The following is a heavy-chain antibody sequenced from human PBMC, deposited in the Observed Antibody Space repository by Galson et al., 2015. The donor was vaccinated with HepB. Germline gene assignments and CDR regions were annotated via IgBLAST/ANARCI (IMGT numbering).Heavy chain of an antibody. Sequence: SLRLSCAASGFTFSGSAIHWVRQAPGKGLEWVGRIRSEAGNKATAYVESLRGRFTIARDDSKNTAYLHMNSLKTEDTAVYYCTRLGDFSGYSSRWGQGTLVTVSS. V-gene: IGHV3-73*01. D-gene: IGHD6-13*01. CDR1: GFTFSGSA. CDR3: TRLGDFSGYSSR. J-gene: IGHJ4*02. CDR2: IRSEAGNKAT.